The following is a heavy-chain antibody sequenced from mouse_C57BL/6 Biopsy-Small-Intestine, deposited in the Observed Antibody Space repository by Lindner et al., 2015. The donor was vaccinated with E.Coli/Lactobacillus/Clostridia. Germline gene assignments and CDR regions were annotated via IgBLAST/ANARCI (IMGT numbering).Heavy chain of an antibody. V-gene: IGHV1-31*01. CDR2: IYPYNGIS. CDR1: GYSFTDYH. J-gene: IGHJ1*03. Sequence: EVQLQESGPELVKPGSPVKISCKASGYSFTDYHMHWVKQSHGNILDWIGYIYPYNGISTYNQKFKDKATLTVDKSSNTAYMELRSLTSEDSAVYYCTRGGGYYRYFDVWGTGTTVTVSS. D-gene: IGHD1-1*02. CDR3: TRGGGYYRYFDV.